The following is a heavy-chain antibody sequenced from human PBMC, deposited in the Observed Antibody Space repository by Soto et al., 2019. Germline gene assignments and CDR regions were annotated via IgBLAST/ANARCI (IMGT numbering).Heavy chain of an antibody. J-gene: IGHJ4*02. CDR3: ARGATVTQYDY. CDR1: GVSVSSGSFY. D-gene: IGHD4-17*01. V-gene: IGHV4-61*01. CDR2: ISYSGTT. Sequence: QVQLQESGPGLVKPSETLSLTCTVSGVSVSSGSFYWAWIRQPPGKGLEWIGFISYSGTTNYNPSLKSRVTISVDPSRRQISLMVSSLTAADTALYYCARGATVTQYDYWGQGTLVTVSS.